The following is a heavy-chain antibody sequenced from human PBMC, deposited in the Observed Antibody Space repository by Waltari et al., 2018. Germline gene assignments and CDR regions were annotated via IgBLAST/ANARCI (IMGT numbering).Heavy chain of an antibody. CDR1: GFTFSDHY. Sequence: EVQLVESGGGLVQPGGSLRLSCAASGFTFSDHYMDWVRQAPGKGLEWVGRTRNKANSYTTEYAASVKDRFTISRDDSKNSLYLQMNSLKTEDTAVYYCARAGAGELSLGAFDYWGQGTLVTVSS. V-gene: IGHV3-72*01. D-gene: IGHD3-16*02. CDR3: ARAGAGELSLGAFDY. J-gene: IGHJ4*02. CDR2: TRNKANSYTT.